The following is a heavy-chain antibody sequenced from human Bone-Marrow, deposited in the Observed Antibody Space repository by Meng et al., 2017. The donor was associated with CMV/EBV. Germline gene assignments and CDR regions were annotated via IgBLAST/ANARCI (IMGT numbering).Heavy chain of an antibody. J-gene: IGHJ4*02. CDR2: ISYDGSNK. D-gene: IGHD3-16*02. CDR3: ARATREDRSSYYFDD. V-gene: IGHV3-30*04. CDR1: GVTFSSYA. Sequence: GGSLSLSCAASGVTFSSYAMHWVRQAPGKGLEWVAVISYDGSNKYYADSVKGRFTISIDNSKNTLYLQMNSLRAEAAAVYYCARATREDRSSYYFDDWGQGTLVTVAS.